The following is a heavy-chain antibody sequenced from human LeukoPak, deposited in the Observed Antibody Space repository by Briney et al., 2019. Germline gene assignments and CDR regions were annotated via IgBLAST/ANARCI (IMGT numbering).Heavy chain of an antibody. D-gene: IGHD3-10*01. CDR1: GFVFNTYS. CDR3: AKIGY. J-gene: IGHJ4*02. CDR2: IRYDGSNK. Sequence: GGSLRLSCAASGFVFNTYSMNWVRLVPGKGLEWVAFIRYDGSNKYYADSVKGRFTISRDNSKNTLYLQMNSLRAEDTAVYYCAKIGYWGQGTLVTVSS. V-gene: IGHV3-30*02.